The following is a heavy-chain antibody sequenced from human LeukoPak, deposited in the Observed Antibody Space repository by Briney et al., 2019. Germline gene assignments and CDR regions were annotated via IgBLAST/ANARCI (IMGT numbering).Heavy chain of an antibody. CDR3: ATGRDYFGSGNNDAFDI. J-gene: IGHJ3*02. Sequence: ASVKDSCKASGYTFTGYYMHWVRQAPGQGLEWLGWINPNSGGTNYAQKFQGWVTMTRDTSISTAYMELSRLRSDDTAVYYCATGRDYFGSGNNDAFDIWGQGTMVTVSS. D-gene: IGHD3-10*01. V-gene: IGHV1-2*04. CDR1: GYTFTGYY. CDR2: INPNSGGT.